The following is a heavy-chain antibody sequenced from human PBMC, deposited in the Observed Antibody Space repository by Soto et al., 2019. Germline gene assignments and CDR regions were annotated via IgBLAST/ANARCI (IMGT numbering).Heavy chain of an antibody. CDR1: GFTFSSYA. CDR3: SKKARLVRFFPTELDP. Sequence: GGSLRLSCATSGFTFSSYAMSWVRQAPGKGLEWVSVISGSDGSTYYADSVKGRFTISRDNSKNTLFLQMNSLRGEDTAVYYCSKKARLVRFFPTELDPRGHVTLVTVYS. V-gene: IGHV3-23*01. J-gene: IGHJ5*02. CDR2: ISGSDGST. D-gene: IGHD3-3*01.